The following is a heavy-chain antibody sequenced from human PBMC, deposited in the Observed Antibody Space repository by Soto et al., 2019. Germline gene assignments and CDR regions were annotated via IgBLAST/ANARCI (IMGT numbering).Heavy chain of an antibody. CDR3: ARTERYDYCGYPPSFHY. V-gene: IGHV4-30-4*01. Sequence: QLQLQESGPGLVKPSQTLSLTCTVSGGSISSGDYYWSWIRQPPGKGLEWIGYIYYSGSTYYNPSLNCRVTISVDTSKNQFSLKLSSVTAADTAVYYCARTERYDYCGYPPSFHYWGQGSLVTVSS. D-gene: IGHD4-17*01. J-gene: IGHJ4*02. CDR2: IYYSGST. CDR1: GGSISSGDYY.